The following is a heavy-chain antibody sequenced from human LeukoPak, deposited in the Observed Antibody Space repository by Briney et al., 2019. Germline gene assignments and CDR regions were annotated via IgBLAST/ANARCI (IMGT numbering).Heavy chain of an antibody. V-gene: IGHV1-69*01. CDR1: GGTFSSYA. J-gene: IGHJ4*02. Sequence: GSSVKVSCKASGGTFSSYAISWVRQAPGQGLEWMGGIIPTFGTANYAQKFQGRVTITADESTSTAYMELSSLRSEDTAVYYCARDSPQLAGYSYDLDYWGQGTLVTVSS. CDR3: ARDSPQLAGYSYDLDY. CDR2: IIPTFGTA. D-gene: IGHD5-18*01.